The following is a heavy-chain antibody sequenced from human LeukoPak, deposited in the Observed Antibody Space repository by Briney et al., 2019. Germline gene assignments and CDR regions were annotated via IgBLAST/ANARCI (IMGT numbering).Heavy chain of an antibody. Sequence: GGSLRLSCAASGFTFSSYGMHWVRQAPGKGLEWVAVIWYDGSNKYYADSVKGRFTISRDNSKNTLYLQMNSLRAEDTAVYYCARDGSRCYPDYWGQGTLVTVSS. CDR3: ARDGSRCYPDY. CDR1: GFTFSSYG. V-gene: IGHV3-33*01. D-gene: IGHD3-10*01. J-gene: IGHJ4*02. CDR2: IWYDGSNK.